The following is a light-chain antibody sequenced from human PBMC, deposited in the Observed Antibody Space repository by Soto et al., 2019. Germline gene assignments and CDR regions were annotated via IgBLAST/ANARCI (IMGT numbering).Light chain of an antibody. CDR3: QHYNSYSEA. V-gene: IGKV3-15*01. CDR1: QSVSNN. Sequence: EIVLSQSPGTLSLSPGERATLSCRASQSVSNNYLAWYQQKPGQAPRLLIYSTSTRATGIPARFSGSGSGTEFTLTISSLQSEDFATYYCQHYNSYSEAFGQGTKVDIK. CDR2: STS. J-gene: IGKJ1*01.